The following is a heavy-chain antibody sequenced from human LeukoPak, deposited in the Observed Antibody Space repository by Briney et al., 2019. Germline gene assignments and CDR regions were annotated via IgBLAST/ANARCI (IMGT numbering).Heavy chain of an antibody. J-gene: IGHJ4*02. D-gene: IGHD6-6*01. V-gene: IGHV1-2*02. Sequence: ASVKVSCKASGYTFTRYYMHWVRQAPGQGLEWMGWINPNSGGTNYAQKFQGRVTMTRDTSISTAYMELSRLRSDDTAVYYCARDLQQLVPFFDYWGQGTLVTVSS. CDR3: ARDLQQLVPFFDY. CDR2: INPNSGGT. CDR1: GYTFTRYY.